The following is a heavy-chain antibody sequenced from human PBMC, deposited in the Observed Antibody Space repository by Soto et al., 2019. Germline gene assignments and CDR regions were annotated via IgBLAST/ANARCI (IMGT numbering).Heavy chain of an antibody. CDR1: GFTVSSNY. Sequence: LSLTCAASGFTVSSNYMSWVRQAPGKGLEWVSVIYSGGSTYYADSVKGRFTISRDNSKNTLYLQMNSLRAEDTAVYYCASGGNYDFWSGYYTATGIDFDYWGQGTLVTVSS. J-gene: IGHJ4*02. V-gene: IGHV3-53*01. D-gene: IGHD3-3*01. CDR2: IYSGGST. CDR3: ASGGNYDFWSGYYTATGIDFDY.